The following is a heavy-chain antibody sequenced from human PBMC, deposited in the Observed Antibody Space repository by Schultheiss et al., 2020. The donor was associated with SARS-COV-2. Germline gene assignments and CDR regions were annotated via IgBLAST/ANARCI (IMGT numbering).Heavy chain of an antibody. Sequence: SVKVSCKASGGTFSSYGISWVRQAPGQGLEWMGWISAYNGNTNYAQKFQGRVTITADESTSTAYMELSSLRSEDTAVYYCARSKVVTIFGVAGMDVLGQGTTVTVSS. CDR3: ARSKVVTIFGVAGMDV. D-gene: IGHD3-3*01. CDR1: GGTFSSYG. V-gene: IGHV1-69*13. CDR2: ISAYNGNT. J-gene: IGHJ6*02.